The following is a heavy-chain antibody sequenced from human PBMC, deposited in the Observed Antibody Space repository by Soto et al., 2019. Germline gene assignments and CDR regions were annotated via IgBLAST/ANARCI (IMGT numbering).Heavy chain of an antibody. CDR3: ASVTLGTIAAPDS. Sequence: QVQLQESGPGLVKPSETLSLTCNVSGVTIRGYYWNWIRHPPGKTLEWIGSIYYTGGTNYNPSLKSRVTSSEDTSKNHFSLKFNSLTAADTAVYYCASVTLGTIAAPDSWGQGTLVTVSS. D-gene: IGHD6-13*01. CDR1: GVTIRGYY. CDR2: IYYTGGT. J-gene: IGHJ4*02. V-gene: IGHV4-59*01.